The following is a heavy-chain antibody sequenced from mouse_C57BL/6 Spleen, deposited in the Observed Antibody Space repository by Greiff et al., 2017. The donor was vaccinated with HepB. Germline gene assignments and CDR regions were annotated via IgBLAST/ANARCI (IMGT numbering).Heavy chain of an antibody. V-gene: IGHV5-4*03. CDR3: ARVDYGSSWYFDV. Sequence: EVKVVESGGGLVKPGGSLKLSCAASGFTFSSYAMSWVRQTPEKRLEWVATISDGGSYTYYPDNVKGRFTISRDNAKNNRYLQMSHLKSEDTAMYYCARVDYGSSWYFDVWGTGTTVTVSS. CDR1: GFTFSSYA. CDR2: ISDGGSYT. D-gene: IGHD1-1*01. J-gene: IGHJ1*03.